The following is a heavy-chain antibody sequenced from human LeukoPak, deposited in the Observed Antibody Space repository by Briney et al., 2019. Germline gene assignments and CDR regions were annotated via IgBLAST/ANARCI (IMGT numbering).Heavy chain of an antibody. V-gene: IGHV4-34*01. CDR2: INHSGST. J-gene: IGHJ1*01. CDR1: GGSFSGYY. Sequence: PSETLSLTCAAYGGSFSGYYWSWIRQPPGKGLEWIGEINHSGSTNYNPSLKSRVTISVDTSKNQFSLKLSAVTAADTAVYYCAAVVAATPGYFQHWGQGTLVTVSS. CDR3: AAVVAATPGYFQH. D-gene: IGHD2-15*01.